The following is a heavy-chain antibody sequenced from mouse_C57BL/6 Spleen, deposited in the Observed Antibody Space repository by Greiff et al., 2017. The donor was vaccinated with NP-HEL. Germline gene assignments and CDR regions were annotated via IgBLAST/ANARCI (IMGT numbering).Heavy chain of an antibody. CDR2: IHPNSGST. D-gene: IGHD2-5*01. Sequence: QVQLKQPGAELVKPGASVKLSCKASGYTFTSYWMHWVKQRPGQGLEWIGMIHPNSGSTNYNEKFKSKATLTVDKSSSTAYMQLSSLTSEDSAVYYCARGGSNYGVLDYWGQGTTLTVSS. CDR1: GYTFTSYW. J-gene: IGHJ2*01. V-gene: IGHV1-64*01. CDR3: ARGGSNYGVLDY.